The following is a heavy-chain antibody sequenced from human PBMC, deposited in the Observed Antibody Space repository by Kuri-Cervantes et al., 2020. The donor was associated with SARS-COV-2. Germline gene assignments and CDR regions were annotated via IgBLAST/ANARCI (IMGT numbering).Heavy chain of an antibody. CDR1: GFTSSDYY. V-gene: IGHV3-11*04. CDR3: AREEGDPDY. CDR2: ISSSGSTI. D-gene: IGHD1-26*01. J-gene: IGHJ4*02. Sequence: GGSLRLSCAASGFTSSDYYMSWIRQAPGKGLEWVSYISSSGSTIYYADSVKGRFTISRDTAQSTVHLQMNSLRDDDTAIYYCAREEGDPDYWGQGTLVTVSS.